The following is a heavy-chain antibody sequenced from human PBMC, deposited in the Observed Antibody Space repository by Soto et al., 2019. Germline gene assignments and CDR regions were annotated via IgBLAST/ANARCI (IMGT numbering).Heavy chain of an antibody. CDR1: GFSLSNARMG. CDR3: ARIRTPYYDFWSGYSDY. V-gene: IGHV2-26*01. Sequence: SGPTLVNPTETLTLTCTVSGFSLSNARMGVSWIRQLPGKALEWLAHIFSNDEKSYSTSLKSRLTISKDTSKSQVVLTMTNMDPVDTATYYCARIRTPYYDFWSGYSDYWGQGTLVTVSS. CDR2: IFSNDEK. D-gene: IGHD3-3*01. J-gene: IGHJ4*02.